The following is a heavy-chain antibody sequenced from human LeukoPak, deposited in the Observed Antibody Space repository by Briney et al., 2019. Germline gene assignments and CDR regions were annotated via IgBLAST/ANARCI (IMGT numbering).Heavy chain of an antibody. Sequence: GGSLRLSCAASGFTFSSYSMNWVRQAPGKGLEWVSSISSSSSYIYYADSVKGRFTISRDNAKNSLYLQMNSLRAEDTAVYYCARDQGCSGGSCLPRVAFDIWGQGTMDTVSS. CDR1: GFTFSSYS. D-gene: IGHD2-15*01. V-gene: IGHV3-21*01. CDR2: ISSSSSYI. CDR3: ARDQGCSGGSCLPRVAFDI. J-gene: IGHJ3*02.